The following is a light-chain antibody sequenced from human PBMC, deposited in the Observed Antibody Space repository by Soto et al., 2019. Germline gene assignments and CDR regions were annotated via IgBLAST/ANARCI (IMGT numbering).Light chain of an antibody. V-gene: IGLV2-11*01. CDR3: CSYAGSYTWV. J-gene: IGLJ3*02. CDR1: SSDVGDYNY. CDR2: AVN. Sequence: QSALTQPRSVSGSPGQSVTISCTGTSSDVGDYNYVSWYQQHPGKAPKLLIYAVNMRPSGVPHRFSGSKSGNTASLTISGQQAEDEAYYSCCSYAGSYTWVFGGGTKLTVL.